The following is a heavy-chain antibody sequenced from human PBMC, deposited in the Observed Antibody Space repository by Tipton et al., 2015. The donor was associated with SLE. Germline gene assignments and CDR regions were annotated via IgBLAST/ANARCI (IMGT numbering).Heavy chain of an antibody. Sequence: SLRLSCVASGFTFSNYAMHWVRLAPGKGLEWVANIKQDGSEKYYVDSVKGRFTISRDNAKNSLYLQMNSLRAEDTAVYYCASPPYYGSGSYRPYWYFDLWGRGTLVTVSS. J-gene: IGHJ2*01. D-gene: IGHD3-10*01. CDR2: IKQDGSEK. V-gene: IGHV3-7*01. CDR1: GFTFSNYA. CDR3: ASPPYYGSGSYRPYWYFDL.